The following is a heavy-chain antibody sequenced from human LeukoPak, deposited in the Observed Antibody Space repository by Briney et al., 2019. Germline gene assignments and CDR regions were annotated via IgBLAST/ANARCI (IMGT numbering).Heavy chain of an antibody. V-gene: IGHV3-48*03. CDR2: ISSSGSTI. Sequence: GGSLSLSCAASGFTFSSYEMHWVRQPPGKGLEWVSYISSSGSTIYYADSVKGRFTISRDNSKNTLYLQMNSLRAEDTAVYYGARGPSGYYNTGGQGTLVTVSS. D-gene: IGHD5-12*01. J-gene: IGHJ4*02. CDR3: ARGPSGYYNT. CDR1: GFTFSSYE.